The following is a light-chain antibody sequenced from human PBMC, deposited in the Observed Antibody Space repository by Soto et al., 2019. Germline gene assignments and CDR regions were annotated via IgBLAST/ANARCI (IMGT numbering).Light chain of an antibody. Sequence: QSVLTQPPSVSGAPGQRVTIACTGSSSNIGAGYDVHWYRHFPGVAPKLLLFRSSHRPSGVPDRFSGFTSGTLASLAITGLQPDDEAVYYCQSFDSGLVGLIFGAGTKLTVL. CDR2: RSS. J-gene: IGLJ2*01. CDR3: QSFDSGLVGLI. V-gene: IGLV1-40*01. CDR1: SSNIGAGYD.